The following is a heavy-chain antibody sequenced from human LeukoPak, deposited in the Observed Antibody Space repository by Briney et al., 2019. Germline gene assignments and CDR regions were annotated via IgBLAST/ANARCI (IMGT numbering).Heavy chain of an antibody. CDR1: GGSISSYY. Sequence: SETLSLTCTVSGGSISSYYWSWIRQPPGKGLEWIGYIYYSGSTNYNPSLKSRVTISVDTSKNQFSLKLSSVTAADTAVYYCARALWFGELPGFDPWGQGTLVTVSS. CDR3: ARALWFGELPGFDP. CDR2: IYYSGST. J-gene: IGHJ5*02. V-gene: IGHV4-59*01. D-gene: IGHD3-10*01.